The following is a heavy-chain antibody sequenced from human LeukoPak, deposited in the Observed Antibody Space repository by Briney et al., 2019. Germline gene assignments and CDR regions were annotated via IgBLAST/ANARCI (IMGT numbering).Heavy chain of an antibody. CDR2: IYYSGST. CDR1: GGSISSYY. Sequence: PSETLSLTCTVSGGSISSYYWSWIRQPSGKGLEWIGYIYYSGSTNYNPSLKSRVTISVDTSKNQFSLKLSSVTAADTAVYYCARIAAHFYYYYMDVWGKGTTVTVSS. V-gene: IGHV4-59*01. CDR3: ARIAAHFYYYYMDV. J-gene: IGHJ6*03. D-gene: IGHD6-6*01.